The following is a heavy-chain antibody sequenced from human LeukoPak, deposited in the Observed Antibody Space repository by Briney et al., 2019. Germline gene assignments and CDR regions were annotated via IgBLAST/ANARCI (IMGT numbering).Heavy chain of an antibody. D-gene: IGHD6-25*01. CDR1: GFTFSHYT. Sequence: PGGSLRLSCAASGFTFSHYTMNWVRQAPGKGLEWIGSIYYSGSTYYNPSLKSRVTISVDTSKNQFSLKLSSVTAADTAVYYCASQGLPPDYWGQGTLVTVSS. V-gene: IGHV4-59*05. CDR3: ASQGLPPDY. CDR2: IYYSGST. J-gene: IGHJ4*02.